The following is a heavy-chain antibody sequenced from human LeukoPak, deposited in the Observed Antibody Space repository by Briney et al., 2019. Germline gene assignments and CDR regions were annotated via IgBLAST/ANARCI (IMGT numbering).Heavy chain of an antibody. D-gene: IGHD1-26*01. CDR1: GFTFSSYW. CDR2: INSDGSST. Sequence: GGSLRLSCAASGFTFSSYWMHWVRQAPGKGLVWVSRINSDGSSTSYADSVKGRFTISRDNAKNTLYLQMNSLRAEDTALYYCARDGGVAAIWGFDSWGQGTLVTVSS. CDR3: ARDGGVAAIWGFDS. J-gene: IGHJ4*02. V-gene: IGHV3-74*01.